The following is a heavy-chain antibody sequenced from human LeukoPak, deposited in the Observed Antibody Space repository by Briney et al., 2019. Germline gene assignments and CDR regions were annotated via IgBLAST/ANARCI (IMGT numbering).Heavy chain of an antibody. J-gene: IGHJ4*02. CDR1: GGSISSGGYY. CDR2: IYYSGST. V-gene: IGHV4-31*03. CDR3: ARKRDGYNYGFDY. Sequence: SETLSLTCTVSGGSISSGGYYWSCIRQHPGKGLEWIGYIYYSGSTNYNPSLKSRVTISIDTSKNQFSLRLSSMTAADTAVYYCARKRDGYNYGFDYWGQGTLVTVSS. D-gene: IGHD5-24*01.